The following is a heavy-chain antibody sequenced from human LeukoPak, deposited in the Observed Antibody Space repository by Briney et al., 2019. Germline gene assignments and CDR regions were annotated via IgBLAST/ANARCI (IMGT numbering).Heavy chain of an antibody. D-gene: IGHD3-22*01. CDR3: AKNYYDSSGYYSWYFDY. V-gene: IGHV3-23*01. Sequence: GGSLRLSCAASGFTFSRYAVTWVRQAPGKGLEWVSAIYASGGGTFYADPVKGRCTISRDNSKNMLYLQMNSLRAEDTAVYYCAKNYYDSSGYYSWYFDYWGQGTLVTVSS. J-gene: IGHJ4*02. CDR1: GFTFSRYA. CDR2: IYASGGGT.